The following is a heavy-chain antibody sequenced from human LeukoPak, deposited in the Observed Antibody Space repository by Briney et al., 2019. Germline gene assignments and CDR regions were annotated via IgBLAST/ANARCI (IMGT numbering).Heavy chain of an antibody. Sequence: GGSLRLSCAASGFTFSNAWMSWVRQAPGKGLEWVGRIKSKTDGGTTDYAAPVKGRFTISRDDSKNTLYLQMNSLKTEDTAVYYCTTVTRLWWSHADDYWGQGTLVTVSS. CDR2: IKSKTDGGTT. V-gene: IGHV3-15*01. CDR3: TTVTRLWWSHADDY. CDR1: GFTFSNAW. J-gene: IGHJ4*02. D-gene: IGHD4/OR15-4a*01.